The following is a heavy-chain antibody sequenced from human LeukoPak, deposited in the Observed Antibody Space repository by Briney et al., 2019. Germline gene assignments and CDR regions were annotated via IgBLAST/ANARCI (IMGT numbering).Heavy chain of an antibody. CDR3: ARDQRTAKWFGETTGGY. J-gene: IGHJ4*02. CDR1: GYTFTGYY. D-gene: IGHD3-10*01. V-gene: IGHV1-2*06. CDR2: INPNSGGT. Sequence: ASVKVSCKASGYTFTGYYMHWVRQAPGQGLEWMGRINPNSGGTNYAQKFQGRVTMTRDTSISTAYMELSRLRSDDTAVYYCARDQRTAKWFGETTGGYWGQGTLVTVSS.